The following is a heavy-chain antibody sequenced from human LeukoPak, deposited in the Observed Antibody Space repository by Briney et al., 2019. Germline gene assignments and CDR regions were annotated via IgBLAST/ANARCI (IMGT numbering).Heavy chain of an antibody. V-gene: IGHV3-33*01. D-gene: IGHD3-10*01. CDR1: GFIFKNFG. J-gene: IGHJ5*02. CDR2: MCYDGSDK. Sequence: GGSLRLSCASSGFIFKNFGMHWVRQAPGEGLEWVATMCYDGSDKSYADSVKGRFTISRDNSKKTLYLQMNSLKTEDTAVYYCARGPSYGSGTYPANRFDPWGQGTLVIVSS. CDR3: ARGPSYGSGTYPANRFDP.